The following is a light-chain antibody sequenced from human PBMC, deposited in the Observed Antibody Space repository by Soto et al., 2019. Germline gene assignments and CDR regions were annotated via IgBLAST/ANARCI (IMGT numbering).Light chain of an antibody. V-gene: IGKV3-20*01. Sequence: ENVLTQSPGTLSLSPGERATLSCRASQSVSSSYLAWYQQKPGQAPRLLVYGSYHRATGIADRFSGSGSGTNFTLTISRLEPEDFAVYYCQQYSSSYDTSLYTFGQGTKVDIK. J-gene: IGKJ2*01. CDR2: GSY. CDR3: QQYSSSYDTSLYT. CDR1: QSVSSSY.